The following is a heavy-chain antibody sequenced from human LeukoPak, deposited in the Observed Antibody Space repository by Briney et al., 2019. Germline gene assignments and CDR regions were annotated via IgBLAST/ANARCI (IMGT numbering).Heavy chain of an antibody. Sequence: ASVKVSCKASGYTFTDYYMHWVRQAPGQGREWMGWISAYNGNTNYAQKLQGRVTMTTDTSTSTAYMELRSLRSDDTAVYYCAREYYYDSSGYYYGDYYYYMDVWGKGTTVTISS. CDR2: ISAYNGNT. CDR1: GYTFTDYY. J-gene: IGHJ6*03. CDR3: AREYYYDSSGYYYGDYYYYMDV. D-gene: IGHD3-22*01. V-gene: IGHV1-18*04.